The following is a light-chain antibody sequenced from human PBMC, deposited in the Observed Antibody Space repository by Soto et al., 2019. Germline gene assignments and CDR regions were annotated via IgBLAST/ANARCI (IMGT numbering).Light chain of an antibody. J-gene: IGKJ1*01. V-gene: IGKV3-15*01. CDR2: GAS. Sequence: EIVMTQSPATLSASPGERATLSCRASQSVSINLAWYHQKPGQAPRLLIYGASTRATGIPARFSGSGSGTEFTLTISSLQPEDFAVYYCQQYNNWWTFGQGTKVEIK. CDR1: QSVSIN. CDR3: QQYNNWWT.